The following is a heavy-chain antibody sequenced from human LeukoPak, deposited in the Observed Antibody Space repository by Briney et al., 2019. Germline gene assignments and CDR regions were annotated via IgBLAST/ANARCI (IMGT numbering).Heavy chain of an antibody. CDR3: ARDSGSYFLF. CDR2: ISSSDGRT. V-gene: IGHV3-23*01. Sequence: GGSLRLSCAASGFTVSNYAMSWVRQAPGKGLEWVATISSSDGRTYYADSVKGRFTISRDTSKNTLYLQMNSLRVEDTAVYYCARDSGSYFLFWGQGTLVTVSS. J-gene: IGHJ4*02. D-gene: IGHD1-26*01. CDR1: GFTVSNYA.